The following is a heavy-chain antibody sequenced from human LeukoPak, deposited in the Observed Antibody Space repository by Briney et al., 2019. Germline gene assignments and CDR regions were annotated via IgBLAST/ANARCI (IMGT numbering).Heavy chain of an antibody. D-gene: IGHD3-3*01. CDR3: ARLGAGPTYYDFWSGYSSFYFDY. Sequence: KASETLSLTCTVSGGSTSSGNYYWGWIRQPPGKGLEWIGGISSSGSTYYNPSLKSRITISIDTSKNHFSLKLSSVTAADTAVYYCARLGAGPTYYDFWSGYSSFYFDYWGQGTLVTVSS. CDR2: ISSSGST. J-gene: IGHJ4*02. V-gene: IGHV4-39*02. CDR1: GGSTSSGNYY.